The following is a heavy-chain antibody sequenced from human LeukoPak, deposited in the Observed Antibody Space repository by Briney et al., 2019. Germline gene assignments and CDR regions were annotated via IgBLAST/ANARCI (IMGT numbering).Heavy chain of an antibody. J-gene: IGHJ4*02. CDR2: ISSSSSYI. D-gene: IGHD4-17*01. V-gene: IGHV3-21*01. CDR1: GFTFSSYS. CDR3: ARPAGAGDYGDYVGY. Sequence: GGSLRPSCAASGFTFSSYSMNWVRQAPGKGLEWVSSISSSSSYIYYADSVKGRFTISRDNAKNSLYLQMNSLRAEDTAVYYCARPAGAGDYGDYVGYWGQGTLVTVSS.